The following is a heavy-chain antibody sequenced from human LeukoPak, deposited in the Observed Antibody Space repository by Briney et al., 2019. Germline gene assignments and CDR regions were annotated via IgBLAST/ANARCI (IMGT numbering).Heavy chain of an antibody. CDR3: AQDPKY. Sequence: GSLRLSCAASGFTFSSYWMSWIRQPPGKGLEWIGEINDSGSTNYNPSLKSRVTISVDTSKNQFSLKLTSVTAADTAVYYCAQDPKYWGQGTLVTVSS. CDR2: INDSGST. J-gene: IGHJ4*02. CDR1: GFTFSSYW. V-gene: IGHV4-34*08.